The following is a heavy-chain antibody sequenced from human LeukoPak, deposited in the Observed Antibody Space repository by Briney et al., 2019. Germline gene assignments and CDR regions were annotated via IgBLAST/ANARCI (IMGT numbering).Heavy chain of an antibody. D-gene: IGHD6-19*01. V-gene: IGHV4-61*02. CDR3: ARQYSSGWPWFDP. CDR1: GGSISSGSYY. Sequence: SQTPSLTCTVSGGSISSGSYYWSWIRQPAGKGLEWIGRIYTSGSTNYNPSLKSRVTISVDTSKNQFSLKLSSVTAADAAVYYCARQYSSGWPWFDPWGQGTLVTVSS. J-gene: IGHJ5*02. CDR2: IYTSGST.